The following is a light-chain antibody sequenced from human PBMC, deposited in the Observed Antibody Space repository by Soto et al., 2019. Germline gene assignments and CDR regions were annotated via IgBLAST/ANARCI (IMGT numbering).Light chain of an antibody. CDR1: QGIRSF. CDR3: QQLNSYPRT. J-gene: IGKJ3*01. Sequence: DIQLTQSPSFLSASVGDRVTITCRASQGIRSFLAWYQQKPGKAPKLLIYAASSLQSGVPSRFSGSGSGTEFTLTISSLQPEDCATDYCQQLNSYPRTFGPGTKVDIK. CDR2: AAS. V-gene: IGKV1-9*01.